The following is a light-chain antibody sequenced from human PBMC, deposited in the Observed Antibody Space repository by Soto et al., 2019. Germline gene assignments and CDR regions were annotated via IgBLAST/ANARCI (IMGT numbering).Light chain of an antibody. CDR2: DAS. V-gene: IGLV7-46*01. CDR3: LLSYSGVRV. Sequence: QAVVTQEPSLTVSPGGTVTLTCGSSTGAVTSGHYPYWFQQKPGQAPRTLIYDASNRHSWTPARFSGSLLGGKAALTLSGAQPEDEADYYCLLSYSGVRVFGTGTKLTVL. CDR1: TGAVTSGHY. J-gene: IGLJ1*01.